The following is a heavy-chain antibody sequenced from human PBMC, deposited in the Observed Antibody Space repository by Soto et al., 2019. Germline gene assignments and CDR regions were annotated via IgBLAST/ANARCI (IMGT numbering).Heavy chain of an antibody. CDR1: GFTFSSYE. D-gene: IGHD4-17*01. V-gene: IGHV3-48*03. J-gene: IGHJ3*02. CDR2: ISSSGSTI. CDR3: ARVGFMTTSAFDI. Sequence: VGSLRLSCAASGFTFSSYEMNWVRQAPGKGLEWVSYISSSGSTIYYADSVKGRFTISRDNAKNSLYLQMNSLRAEDTAVYYCARVGFMTTSAFDIWGQGTMVTVSS.